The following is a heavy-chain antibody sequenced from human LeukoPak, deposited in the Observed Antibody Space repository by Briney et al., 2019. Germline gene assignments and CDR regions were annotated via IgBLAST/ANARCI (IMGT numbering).Heavy chain of an antibody. CDR3: AKRGVAVAAHFDY. V-gene: IGHV3-23*01. CDR1: GFTFSGYA. CDR2: ISGSGGST. Sequence: GGSLRLSCAASGFTFSGYAMSRVRQAPGKGLEWVSAISGSGGSTYYADSVKGRFTISRDNSKNTLYLQMNSLRAEDTAVYYCAKRGVAVAAHFDYWGQGTLVTVSS. D-gene: IGHD6-19*01. J-gene: IGHJ4*02.